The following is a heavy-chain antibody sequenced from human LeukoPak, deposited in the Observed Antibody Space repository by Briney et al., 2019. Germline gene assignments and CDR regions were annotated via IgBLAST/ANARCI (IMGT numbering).Heavy chain of an antibody. CDR1: GGTFSGYY. CDR3: ARARNEWRPNKYYFDY. D-gene: IGHD1-1*01. J-gene: IGHJ4*01. V-gene: IGHV4-34*01. CDR2: INHSGST. Sequence: SETLSLTCAVYGGTFSGYYWSWIRQPPGKGLEWIGEINHSGSTNYNPSLKSRVTISVDTSKNQFSLKLSSVTATDTAVYYCARARNEWRPNKYYFDYWGHGTLVTVSS.